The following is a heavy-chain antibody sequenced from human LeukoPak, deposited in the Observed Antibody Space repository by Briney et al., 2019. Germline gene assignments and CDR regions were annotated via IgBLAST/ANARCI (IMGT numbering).Heavy chain of an antibody. V-gene: IGHV4-4*07. CDR1: GGSISSYY. D-gene: IGHD5-18*01. CDR3: ARSGMVTHAFDI. J-gene: IGHJ3*02. Sequence: PSETLSLTCTVSGGSISSYYWSWIRQPAGKGLEWIGRIYSSGSTNYNPSLKSRVAMSVDTSKNQFSLKLSSVTAADTAVYYCARSGMVTHAFDIWGQGTMVTVSS. CDR2: IYSSGST.